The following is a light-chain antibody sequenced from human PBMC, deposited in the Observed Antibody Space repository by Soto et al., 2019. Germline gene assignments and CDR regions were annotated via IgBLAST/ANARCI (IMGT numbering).Light chain of an antibody. J-gene: IGLJ1*01. V-gene: IGLV2-8*01. CDR1: SSDVGGYNY. CDR3: SSYAGSNNF. Sequence: QSALTQPPSASGSTGQSVTISCTGTSSDVGGYNYVSWYQQHPGKAPKLMIYEVSKRPSGVPDRFSGSKSGNTASLTVSGLQAEDEADYYCSSYAGSNNFFGTGTKVTVL. CDR2: EVS.